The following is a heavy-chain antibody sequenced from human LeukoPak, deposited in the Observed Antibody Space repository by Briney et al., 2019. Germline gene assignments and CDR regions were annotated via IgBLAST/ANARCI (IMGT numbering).Heavy chain of an antibody. Sequence: SETLSLTCTVSGGSISSYYWSWIRQPPGKGLEWIGYIYYSGSTNYNPSLKSRVTISVDTSKNQFSLKLSSVTAADTAVYYCAAGMTYYYDSRYFQHWGQGTLVTVSS. V-gene: IGHV4-59*01. J-gene: IGHJ1*01. CDR3: AAGMTYYYDSRYFQH. CDR2: IYYSGST. CDR1: GGSISSYY. D-gene: IGHD3-22*01.